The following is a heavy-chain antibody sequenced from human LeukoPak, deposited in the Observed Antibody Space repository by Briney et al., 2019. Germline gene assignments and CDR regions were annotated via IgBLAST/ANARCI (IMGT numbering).Heavy chain of an antibody. D-gene: IGHD5-18*01. CDR1: GFTFSSYS. J-gene: IGHJ5*02. V-gene: IGHV3-21*01. CDR3: ARGYSYGFNWFDP. CDR2: ISSSSSYI. Sequence: GGSLRLSCAASGFTFSSYSMNWVRQAPGKGLEWVSSISSSSSYIYYADSVKGRFTISRDNAKNSLYLQMNSLRAEDTAVYYRARGYSYGFNWFDPWGQGTLVTVSS.